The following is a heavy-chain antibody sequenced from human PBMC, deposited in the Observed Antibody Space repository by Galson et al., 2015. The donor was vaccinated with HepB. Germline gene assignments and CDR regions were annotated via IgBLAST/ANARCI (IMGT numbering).Heavy chain of an antibody. Sequence: SCAASGFTFSNAWMSWVRQAPGKGLEWVGRIKSKTDGGTTDYAAPVKGRFTISRDDSKNTLYLQMNSLKTEDTAVYYCTTSIILEYFQHWGQGTLVTVSS. V-gene: IGHV3-15*01. CDR2: IKSKTDGGTT. CDR1: GFTFSNAW. CDR3: TTSIILEYFQH. J-gene: IGHJ1*01.